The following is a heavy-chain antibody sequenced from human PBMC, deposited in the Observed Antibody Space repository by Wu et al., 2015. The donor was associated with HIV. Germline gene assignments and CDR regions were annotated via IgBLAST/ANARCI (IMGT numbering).Heavy chain of an antibody. Sequence: QVQLVQSGAEVKKPGSSVKVSCKASGGTFSSYAISWVRQAPGQGLEWMGGIIPIFGTANYAQKFQGRVTITADESTSTAYMELSSLRSEDTAVYYCARAKEGYCSSTSCYGYYYMDVWGKGTTVTVSS. J-gene: IGHJ6*03. V-gene: IGHV1-69*12. CDR2: IIPIFGTA. CDR1: GGTFSSYA. CDR3: ARAKEGYCSSTSCYGYYYMDV. D-gene: IGHD2-2*01.